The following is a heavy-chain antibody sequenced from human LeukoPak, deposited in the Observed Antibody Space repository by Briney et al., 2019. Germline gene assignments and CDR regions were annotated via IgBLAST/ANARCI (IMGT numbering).Heavy chain of an antibody. CDR2: ISNTGNTK. J-gene: IGHJ4*02. D-gene: IGHD1-26*01. V-gene: IGHV3-11*01. CDR3: ARRRDSGSLQHFDY. CDR1: GFTFSDFY. Sequence: GGSLRLSCAASGFTFSDFYMSWIRQAPGKGLEWVSYISNTGNTKYDADSVKGRFTISRDNAKNSLYLQMNSLRAEDTAVYYCARRRDSGSLQHFDYWGQGTLVTVSS.